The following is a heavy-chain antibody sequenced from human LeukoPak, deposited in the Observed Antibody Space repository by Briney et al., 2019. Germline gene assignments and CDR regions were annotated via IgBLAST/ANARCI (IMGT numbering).Heavy chain of an antibody. Sequence: GGSLRLSCAASEFIVSSYYMSWVRQAPGKGLEWVSVIYSGGGTYYADSVKGRFTISRDNSKNTLYLQINSLRAEDTAVYYCASRYSSGRAFDYWGQGTLVTVSS. CDR2: IYSGGGT. D-gene: IGHD6-19*01. V-gene: IGHV3-66*01. J-gene: IGHJ4*02. CDR3: ASRYSSGRAFDY. CDR1: EFIVSSYY.